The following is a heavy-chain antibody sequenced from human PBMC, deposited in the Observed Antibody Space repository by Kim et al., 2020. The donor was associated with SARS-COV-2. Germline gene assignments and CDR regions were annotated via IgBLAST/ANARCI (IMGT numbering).Heavy chain of an antibody. J-gene: IGHJ4*01. D-gene: IGHD3-10*01. V-gene: IGHV4-39*01. CDR1: GGSISSSSYY. CDR2: IYYSGST. Sequence: SETLSLTCTVSGGSISSSSYYWGWIRQPPGKGLEWIGSIYYSGSTYYNPSLKSRVTISVDTSKNQFSLKLSSVTAADMAVYYCARLIRVRGVIVYFDYWG. CDR3: ARLIRVRGVIVYFDY.